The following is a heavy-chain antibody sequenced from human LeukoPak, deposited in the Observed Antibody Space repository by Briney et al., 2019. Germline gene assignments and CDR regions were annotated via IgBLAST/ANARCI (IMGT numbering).Heavy chain of an antibody. Sequence: GGSLRLSCAASGFTFSSYAMSWVRQAPGKGLEWVSAISCSGGSTYHADSVKGRFTISRDNSKNTLYLQMNSLRAEDTAVYYCAKIVRIVVVPAAINWFDPWGQGTLVTVSS. CDR1: GFTFSSYA. CDR2: ISCSGGST. V-gene: IGHV3-23*01. CDR3: AKIVRIVVVPAAINWFDP. D-gene: IGHD2-2*01. J-gene: IGHJ5*02.